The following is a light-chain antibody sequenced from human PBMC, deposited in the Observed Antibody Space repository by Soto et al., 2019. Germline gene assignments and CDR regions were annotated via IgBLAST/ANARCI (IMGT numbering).Light chain of an antibody. J-gene: IGKJ1*01. CDR1: QSISPW. CDR3: QQYNSYST. Sequence: DIQMTQSPSTLSASVGDRVAITCRASQSISPWLAWYQQKPGKAPKLLIYKAFSLQSGVPSRLSGSGSGTEFTLTISSLQPDDFATYYCQQYNSYSTFGQGTKV. V-gene: IGKV1-5*03. CDR2: KAF.